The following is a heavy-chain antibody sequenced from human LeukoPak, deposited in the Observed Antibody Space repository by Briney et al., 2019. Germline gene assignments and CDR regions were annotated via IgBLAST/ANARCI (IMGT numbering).Heavy chain of an antibody. CDR3: VREVVVGFDP. D-gene: IGHD3-22*01. CDR2: IYYSGDT. CDR1: GDSTSSSSCY. Sequence: SETLSPTCNVFGDSTSSSSCYWGWLRQPPGKGLEWIGNIYYSGDTYYSPSLKSRVSISVDTSKNQFSLKLSSVTAADTAVYYCVREVVVGFDPWGQEMLVTVSS. J-gene: IGHJ5*02. V-gene: IGHV4-39*02.